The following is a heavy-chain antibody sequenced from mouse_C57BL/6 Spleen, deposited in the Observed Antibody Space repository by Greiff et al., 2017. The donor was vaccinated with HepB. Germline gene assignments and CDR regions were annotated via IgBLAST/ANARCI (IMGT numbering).Heavy chain of an antibody. CDR1: GYAFTNYL. Sequence: VKLQQSGAELVRPGTSVKVSCKASGYAFTNYLIEWVKQRPGQGLEWIGVINPGSGGTNYNEKFKGKATLTADKSSSTAYMQLSSLTSEDSAVYFCARDEVNWGQGTSVTVSS. CDR2: INPGSGGT. J-gene: IGHJ4*01. V-gene: IGHV1-54*01. CDR3: ARDEVN.